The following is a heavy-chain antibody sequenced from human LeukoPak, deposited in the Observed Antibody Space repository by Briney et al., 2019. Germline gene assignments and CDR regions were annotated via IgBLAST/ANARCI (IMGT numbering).Heavy chain of an antibody. D-gene: IGHD2-15*01. V-gene: IGHV4-39*07. CDR3: ARVSVVRGYYYMDV. J-gene: IGHJ6*03. Sequence: PSETLSLTCTVSGGSISSSSYYWGWIRQPPGKGLEWIGSIYYSGSTYYNPSLKSRVTISVDTSKNQFSLKLSSVTAADTAVYYCARVSVVRGYYYMDVWGKGTTVTVSS. CDR1: GGSISSSSYY. CDR2: IYYSGST.